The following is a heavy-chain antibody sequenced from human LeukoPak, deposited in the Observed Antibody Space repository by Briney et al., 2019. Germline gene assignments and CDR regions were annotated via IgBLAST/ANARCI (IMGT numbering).Heavy chain of an antibody. V-gene: IGHV1-2*02. D-gene: IGHD6-19*01. CDR1: GYTFIAYY. CDR2: INPNSGAT. Sequence: ASVKVSCKASGYTFIAYYIHWMRQAPGQGLEWMGWINPNSGATNYAQKFQGRITMTRDTSINTAYMELYSLNSDDTAVYFSARGVLRGSGSFDYWGQGSLVTVSS. J-gene: IGHJ4*03. CDR3: ARGVLRGSGSFDY.